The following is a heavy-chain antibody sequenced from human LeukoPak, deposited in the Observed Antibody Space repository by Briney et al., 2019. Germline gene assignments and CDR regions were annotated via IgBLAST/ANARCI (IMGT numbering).Heavy chain of an antibody. CDR1: GGTFSSYA. Sequence: SVKVSCKASGGTFSSYAISWVRQAPGQGLEWMGGIIPIFGTANYAQKFQGRVTITADESTSTAYMELSSLRSDDTAVYYCARDLGDDLTTVTTGNWFDPWGQGTQVTVSS. D-gene: IGHD4-17*01. J-gene: IGHJ5*02. CDR3: ARDLGDDLTTVTTGNWFDP. V-gene: IGHV1-69*01. CDR2: IIPIFGTA.